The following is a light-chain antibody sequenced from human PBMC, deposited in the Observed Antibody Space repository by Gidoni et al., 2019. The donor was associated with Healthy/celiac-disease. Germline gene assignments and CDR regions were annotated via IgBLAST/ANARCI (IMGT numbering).Light chain of an antibody. CDR1: NIGSKN. CDR3: QVWDSSTYV. V-gene: IGLV3-9*01. CDR2: RDS. Sequence: SYELTQPLSVSVALGQTARITCGGNNIGSKNVHWYQQKPGQAPVQVIYRDSNRPSGIPERFSGSNSGNTATLTISRAQAGDEADYYCQVWDSSTYVFGTGTKVTVL. J-gene: IGLJ1*01.